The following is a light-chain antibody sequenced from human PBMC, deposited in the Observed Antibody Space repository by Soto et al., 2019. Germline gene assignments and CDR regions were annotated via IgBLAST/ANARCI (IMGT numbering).Light chain of an antibody. CDR1: RSNIGSNS. V-gene: IGLV1-44*01. J-gene: IGLJ3*02. CDR2: GSN. Sequence: QSVLTQSPSASGTPGQRVTMSCSGSRSNIGSNSVSWYQQLPGTVPKLLIYGSNKRPLGVPDRFSGSKSGTSASLAISRLQAEDEADYYCAVWDDGLDAWMFGGGTKLTVL. CDR3: AVWDDGLDAWM.